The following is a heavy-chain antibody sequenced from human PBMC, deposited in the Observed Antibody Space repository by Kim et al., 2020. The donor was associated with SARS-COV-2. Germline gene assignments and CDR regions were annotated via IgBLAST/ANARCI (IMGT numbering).Heavy chain of an antibody. J-gene: IGHJ6*02. CDR3: ARGKSGYDEPSYWYYGVDV. CDR1: GDSVSGNSVA. CDR2: TYYRSKWSN. D-gene: IGHD5-12*01. V-gene: IGHV6-1*01. Sequence: TLSLTCAISGDSVSGNSVAWNWIRQSPSRGLEWLGRTYYRSKWSNDYAVSVKSRIIINADTSKNQFSLQLNSVTPEDSAVYYCARGKSGYDEPSYWYYGVDVWGQGTTVTVSS.